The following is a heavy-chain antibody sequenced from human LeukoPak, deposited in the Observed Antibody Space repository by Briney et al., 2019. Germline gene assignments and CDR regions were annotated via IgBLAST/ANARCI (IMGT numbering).Heavy chain of an antibody. Sequence: PGRSLRLSCAASGFTFSSYAMHWVRQAPGKGLEWVAVISYDGSNKYYADSVKGRFTISRDNSKNTLYLQMNSLRAEDTAVYYCAVETYSSSLDPWGQGTLVTVSS. CDR3: AVETYSSSLDP. D-gene: IGHD6-13*01. CDR1: GFTFSSYA. J-gene: IGHJ5*02. V-gene: IGHV3-30-3*01. CDR2: ISYDGSNK.